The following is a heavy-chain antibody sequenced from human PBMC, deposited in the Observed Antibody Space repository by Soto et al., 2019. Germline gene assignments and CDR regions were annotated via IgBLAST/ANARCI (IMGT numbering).Heavy chain of an antibody. CDR3: ARRNNSGPIDY. J-gene: IGHJ4*02. CDR2: INAGNGNT. V-gene: IGHV1-3*01. CDR1: GFTFTTHA. D-gene: IGHD5-12*01. Sequence: QVHLVQSGAEVKEPGASVKVSCKTSGFTFTTHAIHWVRQAPGQRFEWMGWINAGNGNTKYSQRLHDRVTITRDTSASTAYMELSSLTSEDRAVYYCARRNNSGPIDYWGQGTLVTVSS.